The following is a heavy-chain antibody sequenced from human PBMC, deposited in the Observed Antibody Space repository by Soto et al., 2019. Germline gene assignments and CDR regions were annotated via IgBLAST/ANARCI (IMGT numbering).Heavy chain of an antibody. CDR3: ARVPQQQLTLYYFDY. Sequence: GGSLRLSCAASGFTSSSYWMHWVRQAPGKGLMWVSRINSDGSSTSYADSVKGRFTISRDNAKNTLYLQMNSLRAEDTAVYYCARVPQQQLTLYYFDYWGQGTLVTVSS. CDR1: GFTSSSYW. V-gene: IGHV3-74*01. J-gene: IGHJ4*02. CDR2: INSDGSST. D-gene: IGHD6-13*01.